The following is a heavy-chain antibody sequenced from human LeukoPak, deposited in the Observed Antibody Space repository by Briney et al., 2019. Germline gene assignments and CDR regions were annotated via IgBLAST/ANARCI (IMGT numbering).Heavy chain of an antibody. CDR1: GGTFSSYA. Sequence: SVKVSCKASGGTFSSYAISWVRQAPGQGLEWMGRIIPILGIANYAQKFQGRVTITADKSTSTAYMELSSLRSEDTAVYYCARALVEAAHFDHWGQGTLVTVSS. J-gene: IGHJ4*02. V-gene: IGHV1-69*04. CDR2: IIPILGIA. CDR3: ARALVEAAHFDH.